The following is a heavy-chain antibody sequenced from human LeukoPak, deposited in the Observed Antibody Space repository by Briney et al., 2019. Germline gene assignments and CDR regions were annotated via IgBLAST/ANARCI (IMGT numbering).Heavy chain of an antibody. Sequence: SETLSLTCAVYGGSFSGYYWSWIRQPPGKGLEWIGEINHSGSTNYNPSLKSRVTISIDTSKNQFSLKLSSVTAADTAVYYCARGPPVGYCSSTSCRDPKRSAFDIWGQGTMVTVSS. CDR3: ARGPPVGYCSSTSCRDPKRSAFDI. CDR2: INHSGST. CDR1: GGSFSGYY. D-gene: IGHD2-2*01. V-gene: IGHV4-34*01. J-gene: IGHJ3*02.